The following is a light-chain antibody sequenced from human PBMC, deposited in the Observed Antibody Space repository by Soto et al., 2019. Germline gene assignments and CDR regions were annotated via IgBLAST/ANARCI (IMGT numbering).Light chain of an antibody. CDR2: SNN. CDR1: SSNIGSNT. V-gene: IGLV1-44*01. Sequence: QSVLTQPPSASGTPGQRVTISCSGSSSNIGSNTVNWYQQLPGTAPKLLIYSNNQRPSGVPDRFSGSMSGTSASLAISGLQSEDEVDYYCAAWDDSLNVYVFGTGTKVTAL. J-gene: IGLJ1*01. CDR3: AAWDDSLNVYV.